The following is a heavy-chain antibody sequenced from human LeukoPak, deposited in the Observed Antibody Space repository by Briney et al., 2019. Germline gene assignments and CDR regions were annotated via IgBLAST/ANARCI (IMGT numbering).Heavy chain of an antibody. CDR3: AREGYSDYETKGFDI. J-gene: IGHJ3*02. Sequence: GASVKVSYKASGYTFTGFYMHWLRQAPGQGLEWMGGINPDSGNPSSTQKFRGRVTVTRDTSISTVYMELSSLRSDDTAVYYCAREGYSDYETKGFDIWGQGTMVTVSS. D-gene: IGHD5-12*01. V-gene: IGHV1-2*02. CDR2: INPDSGNP. CDR1: GYTFTGFY.